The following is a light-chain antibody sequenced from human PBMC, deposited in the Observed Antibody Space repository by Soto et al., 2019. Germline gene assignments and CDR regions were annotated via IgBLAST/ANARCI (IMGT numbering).Light chain of an antibody. J-gene: IGKJ3*01. CDR3: QQYYSYPVT. CDR2: AAS. CDR1: QGISSY. Sequence: AIRMTQSPSSFSASTGDRVTITCRASQGISSYLAWYQQKPGKAPKLLIYAASTFQIGVPSRFSGSGSGTDFTLTISCLQAEDFATYYCQQYYSYPVTFGPGTKVDIK. V-gene: IGKV1-8*01.